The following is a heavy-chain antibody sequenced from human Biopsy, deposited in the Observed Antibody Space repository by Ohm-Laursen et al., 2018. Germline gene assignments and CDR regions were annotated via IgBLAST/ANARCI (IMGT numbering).Heavy chain of an antibody. CDR1: GGTFTNYA. CDR3: ARDALGGESYRFCY. CDR2: IIPIFGTA. V-gene: IGHV1-69*13. J-gene: IGHJ4*02. D-gene: IGHD1-26*01. Sequence: SSVKVSCKASGGTFTNYAISWVRQAPGQGLEWMGEIIPIFGTANYAQKFQGRVTITADESTSTAYMELSSLRSDDTAVYYCARDALGGESYRFCYWGQGSLVTVSS.